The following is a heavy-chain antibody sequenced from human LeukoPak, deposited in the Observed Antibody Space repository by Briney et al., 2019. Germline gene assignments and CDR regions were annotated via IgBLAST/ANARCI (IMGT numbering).Heavy chain of an antibody. CDR3: ARDPYSSSSRGVDY. CDR1: GFTFSSYW. V-gene: IGHV3-7*03. D-gene: IGHD6-6*01. CDR2: IKQDGSEK. J-gene: IGHJ4*02. Sequence: GGSLRLSCAASGFTFSSYWMSWVRQAPGKGLEWVANIKQDGSEKYYVDSVKGRFTISRDNAKNSLYLQMNSLRAEDTAVYYCARDPYSSSSRGVDYWGQGTLVTVSS.